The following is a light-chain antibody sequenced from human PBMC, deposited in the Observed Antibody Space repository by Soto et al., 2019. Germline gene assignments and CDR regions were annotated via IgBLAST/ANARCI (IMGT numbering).Light chain of an antibody. CDR3: QQYNNWPPLT. J-gene: IGKJ4*01. Sequence: EIVMTQSPATLSVSPGETATLSCRASQSVSSSLAWYQQTPGRAPRLLIYGASTRATGIPTRFSGSGYGTEFTLTISSLQSEDFAVYFCQQYNNWPPLTLGGGTKVDIK. CDR2: GAS. CDR1: QSVSSS. V-gene: IGKV3-15*01.